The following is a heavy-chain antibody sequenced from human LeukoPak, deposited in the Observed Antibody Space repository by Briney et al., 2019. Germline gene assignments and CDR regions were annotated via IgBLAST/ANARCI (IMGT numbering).Heavy chain of an antibody. V-gene: IGHV4-59*12. Sequence: SETLSLTCTVSGGSISSYYWSWIRQPPGKGLEWLGYIYYSGSTNYNPSLKSRVTISVDTSKNQFSLKLSSVTAADTAVYYCARAAYDYVWGSYRLDYWGQGTLVTVSS. J-gene: IGHJ4*02. D-gene: IGHD3-16*02. CDR1: GGSISSYY. CDR3: ARAAYDYVWGSYRLDY. CDR2: IYYSGST.